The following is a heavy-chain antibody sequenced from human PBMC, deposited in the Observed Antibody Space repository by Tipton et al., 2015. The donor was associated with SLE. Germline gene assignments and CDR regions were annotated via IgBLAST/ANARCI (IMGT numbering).Heavy chain of an antibody. J-gene: IGHJ4*02. CDR3: TSDSLAPITMIVVVKGY. CDR1: GFTFSNAW. D-gene: IGHD3-22*01. V-gene: IGHV3-15*07. Sequence: SLRLSCAASGFTFSNAWMNWVRQAPGKGLEWVGRIKSKTDGGTTDYAAPVKGRFTISRDDSKNTLYLQMNSLKTEDTAVYYCTSDSLAPITMIVVVKGYWGQGTLVTVSS. CDR2: IKSKTDGGTT.